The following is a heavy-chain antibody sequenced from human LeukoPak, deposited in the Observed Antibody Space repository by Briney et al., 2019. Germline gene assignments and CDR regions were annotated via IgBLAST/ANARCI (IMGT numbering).Heavy chain of an antibody. CDR1: GGSFCGDY. Sequence: ETLSLTCAAYGGSFCGDYWSWIRQPPGKGLEWIGEINHSGSTNYNPSLKSRVTISVDTSKNQFSLKLSSVTAADTAVYYCARAALAARPFDYWGQGTLVTVSS. V-gene: IGHV4-34*01. J-gene: IGHJ4*02. CDR2: INHSGST. D-gene: IGHD6-6*01. CDR3: ARAALAARPFDY.